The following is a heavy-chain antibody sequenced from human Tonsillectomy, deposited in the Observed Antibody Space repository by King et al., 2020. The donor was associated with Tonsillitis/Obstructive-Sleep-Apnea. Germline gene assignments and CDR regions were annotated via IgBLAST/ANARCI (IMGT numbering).Heavy chain of an antibody. J-gene: IGHJ4*02. CDR2: LNSDGSST. V-gene: IGHV3-74*01. D-gene: IGHD3-3*01. CDR3: ARGDDFWSGYPEY. CDR1: GFTFSRYW. Sequence: VQLVDSGGGLVQPGGSLRLSCAASGFTFSRYWMHWVRQAPGKGRVWVSHLNSDGSSTSYADSVKGRFTISRDNAKNTMYLQMNSLRAEDTAMYYCARGDDFWSGYPEYWGQGTLVTVSS.